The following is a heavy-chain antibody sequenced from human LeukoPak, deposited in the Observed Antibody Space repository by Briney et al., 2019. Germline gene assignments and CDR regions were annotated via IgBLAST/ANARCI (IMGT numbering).Heavy chain of an antibody. J-gene: IGHJ6*02. CDR3: AKDLITMVRGSPMDV. Sequence: GGSLRLSCAASGFIVSSRYMSWVRQAPGKGLEWVSVIYSGGSAFYADSVKGRFTISRDDSRNTLYLQLSSLRAEDTAVYYCAKDLITMVRGSPMDVWGQGTTVTVSS. CDR2: IYSGGSA. V-gene: IGHV3-66*01. D-gene: IGHD3-10*01. CDR1: GFIVSSRY.